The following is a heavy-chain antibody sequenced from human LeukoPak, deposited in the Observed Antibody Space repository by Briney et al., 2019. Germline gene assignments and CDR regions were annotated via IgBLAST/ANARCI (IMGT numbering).Heavy chain of an antibody. J-gene: IGHJ6*03. CDR3: ARRGLLRSPKYYYYYYYMDV. D-gene: IGHD2-15*01. Sequence: SETLSLTCTVSGYSISSGYYWGWIRQPPGKGLEWIGSIYHSGSTNYNPSLKSRVTISVDTSKNQFSLKLSSVTAADTAVYYCARRGLLRSPKYYYYYYYMDVWGKGTTVTISS. CDR2: IYHSGST. V-gene: IGHV4-38-2*02. CDR1: GYSISSGYY.